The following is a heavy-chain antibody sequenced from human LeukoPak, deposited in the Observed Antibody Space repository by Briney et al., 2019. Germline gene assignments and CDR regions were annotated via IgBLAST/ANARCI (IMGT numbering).Heavy chain of an antibody. CDR3: AKVVGYDFWSGYYEDY. CDR2: ISGSGGST. CDR1: GFTFSSYA. J-gene: IGHJ4*02. D-gene: IGHD3-3*01. V-gene: IGHV3-23*01. Sequence: GGSLRLSCAASGFTFSSYAMSWVRQAPGKGLEWVSAISGSGGSTYYADSVKGRFTISRDNSKNTLYLQMNSLRAEDTAVYYCAKVVGYDFWSGYYEDYWGQGTLVTVSS.